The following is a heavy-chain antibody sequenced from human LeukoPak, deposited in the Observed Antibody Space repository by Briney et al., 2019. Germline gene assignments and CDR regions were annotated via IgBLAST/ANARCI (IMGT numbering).Heavy chain of an antibody. D-gene: IGHD5-12*01. CDR1: GDSFSYT. CDR3: ARDYTGYGHNYFDY. Sequence: ASVKVSCKASGDSFSYTINWVRQAPGQGLEWMGGIIPIFGTTNYAQKLQGRVTITADKSTNTAYMELSSLRSEDTAVYYCARDYTGYGHNYFDYWGQGTLVTVSS. J-gene: IGHJ4*02. CDR2: IIPIFGTT. V-gene: IGHV1-69*06.